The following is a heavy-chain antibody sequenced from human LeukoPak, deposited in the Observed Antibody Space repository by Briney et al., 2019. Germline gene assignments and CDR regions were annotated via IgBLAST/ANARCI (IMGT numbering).Heavy chain of an antibody. V-gene: IGHV1-69*02. CDR2: IIPILGIA. CDR3: ARGIVGATVFYYYYMDV. Sequence: SVKVSCKASGGTFSSYTISWVRQAPGQGLEWMGRIIPILGIANYAQKFQGRVTTTADKSTSTAYMELSSLRSEDTAVYYCARGIVGATVFYYYYMDVWGKGTTVTVSS. D-gene: IGHD1-26*01. CDR1: GGTFSSYT. J-gene: IGHJ6*03.